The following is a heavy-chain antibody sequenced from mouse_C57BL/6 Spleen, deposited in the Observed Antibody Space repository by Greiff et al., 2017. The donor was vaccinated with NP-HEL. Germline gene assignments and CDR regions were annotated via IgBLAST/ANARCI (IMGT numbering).Heavy chain of an antibody. CDR2: INPSTGGT. V-gene: IGHV1-42*01. J-gene: IGHJ4*01. D-gene: IGHD1-1*01. Sequence: EVQLQQSGPELVKPGASVKISCKASGYSFTGYYMNWVKQSPEKSLEWIGEINPSTGGTTYNQKFKAKATLTVDKSSSTAYMQLKSLTSEDSAVYYCARDHYYGGSGAMDYWGQGTSVTVSS. CDR1: GYSFTGYY. CDR3: ARDHYYGGSGAMDY.